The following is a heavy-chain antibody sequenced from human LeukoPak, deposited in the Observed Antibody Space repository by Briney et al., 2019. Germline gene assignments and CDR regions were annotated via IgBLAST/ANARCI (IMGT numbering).Heavy chain of an antibody. CDR2: INHSGST. Sequence: SETLSLTCAVYGGSFSGYYWSWIRQPPGKGLEWIGEINHSGSTNYNPSLKSRVTISVDTSKNQFSLKLSSVTAAGTAVYYCARGYYDFWSGYYRQGYNWFDPWGQGTLVTVSS. J-gene: IGHJ5*02. V-gene: IGHV4-34*01. CDR1: GGSFSGYY. CDR3: ARGYYDFWSGYYRQGYNWFDP. D-gene: IGHD3-3*01.